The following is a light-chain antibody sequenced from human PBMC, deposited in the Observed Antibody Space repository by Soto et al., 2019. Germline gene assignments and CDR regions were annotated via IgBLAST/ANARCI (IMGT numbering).Light chain of an antibody. V-gene: IGLV2-14*01. CDR1: SSDVGGHNY. CDR3: SSYTSSTTIDLV. Sequence: QSALTQPASVSGSPGQSITISCTGTSSDVGGHNYVSWYQQHPGTAPKLMIYKVTNRPSGVSNRFSGSKSGNTASLTISGRQADDEDDYYCSSYTSSTTIDLVFGGGTKLTVL. J-gene: IGLJ2*01. CDR2: KVT.